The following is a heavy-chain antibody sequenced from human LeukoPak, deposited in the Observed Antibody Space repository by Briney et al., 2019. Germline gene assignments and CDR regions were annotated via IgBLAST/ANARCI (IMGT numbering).Heavy chain of an antibody. V-gene: IGHV3-74*01. CDR3: TTDTFGARDS. J-gene: IGHJ4*02. CDR2: INEDGSST. D-gene: IGHD3-10*01. CDR1: GYTFSRDW. Sequence: GGSLRLSCAASGYTFSRDWMHWVRQGPGKGLWWGSRINEDGSSTSYAESVRGRFTISRDNAKNTLYLQMNSLRAEDAAVYYCTTDTFGARDSWGQGTLVTVSS.